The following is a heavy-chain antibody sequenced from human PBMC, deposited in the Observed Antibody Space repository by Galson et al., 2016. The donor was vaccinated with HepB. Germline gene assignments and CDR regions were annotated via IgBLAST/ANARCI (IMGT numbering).Heavy chain of an antibody. CDR2: INSGYST. D-gene: IGHD2/OR15-2a*01. V-gene: IGHV3-53*01. J-gene: IGHJ6*03. CDR1: GFTFRKYY. Sequence: SLRLSCAASGFTFRKYYMTWVRQAPGKGLEWVSVINSGYSTNYAASVQGRFTISRDNSKSTLYLQMDSLRAEDTAVYYCAREYFDRMDVWGKGTTVTVSS. CDR3: AREYFDRMDV.